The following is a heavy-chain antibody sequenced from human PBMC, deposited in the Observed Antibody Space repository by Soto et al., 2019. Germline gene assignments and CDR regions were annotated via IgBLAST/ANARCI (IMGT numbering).Heavy chain of an antibody. V-gene: IGHV4-39*01. CDR1: GGAINSTVYY. CDR2: SNYGGPT. CDR3: ARHGAYSTSVYYYYGMDV. Sequence: PSETLSLTCTVSGGAINSTVYYWGWIRQPPGKGLEWIGSSNYGGPTYYSPSLQSPVTISLDTAKNHFSLNLRSVTAADTAVYYCARHGAYSTSVYYYYGMDVWGQGTTVTVSS. D-gene: IGHD6-13*01. J-gene: IGHJ6*02.